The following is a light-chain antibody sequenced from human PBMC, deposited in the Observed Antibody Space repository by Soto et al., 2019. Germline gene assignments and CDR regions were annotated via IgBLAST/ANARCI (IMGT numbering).Light chain of an antibody. V-gene: IGKV3-20*01. CDR1: QSITSSY. J-gene: IGKJ1*01. CDR3: QQYGNSRQT. CDR2: GAS. Sequence: DIVLTQSPGTVSLSPGERATLSCRASQSITSSYLAWYQQKPGQAPRLLIYGASSRATGIPDRFTGSGSGTDFTLTISRLEPEDFAVYYCQQYGNSRQTFGQGTKVEIK.